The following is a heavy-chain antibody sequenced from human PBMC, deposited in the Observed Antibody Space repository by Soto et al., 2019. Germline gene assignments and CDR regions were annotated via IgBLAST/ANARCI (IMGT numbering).Heavy chain of an antibody. CDR3: TTCSGGDCGVGPLDY. CDR2: IRGKANSYAT. D-gene: IGHD2-21*01. V-gene: IGHV3-73*01. CDR1: GFTFSGSV. Sequence: GGSLRLSCAASGFTFSGSVMHWVRRASGKGLEWVGRIRGKANSYATVYAASVKGRFTISRDDSKNTAYLQMNSLKTEDTAVYYCTTCSGGDCGVGPLDYWGQGTLVTVSS. J-gene: IGHJ4*02.